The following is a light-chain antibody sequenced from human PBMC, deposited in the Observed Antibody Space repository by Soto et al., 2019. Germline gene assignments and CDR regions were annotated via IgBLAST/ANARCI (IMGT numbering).Light chain of an antibody. CDR1: SSDVGGYNY. Sequence: QSALTQPASVSGSPGQSITISCTGTSSDVGGYNYVSWYQQHPGKAPKLMIYEVSNRPSGVSNRFSGSKSGNTASLTISGLQTEDEADDYCSSYTSSNTVVFGAGTKVTVL. CDR2: EVS. CDR3: SSYTSSNTVV. V-gene: IGLV2-14*01. J-gene: IGLJ2*01.